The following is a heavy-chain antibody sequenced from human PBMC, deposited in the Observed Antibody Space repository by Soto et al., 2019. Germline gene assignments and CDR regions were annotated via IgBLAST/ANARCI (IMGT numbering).Heavy chain of an antibody. CDR3: AKDQGFLEWIPQGGLDV. CDR2: LSSTGGST. V-gene: IGHV3-23*01. D-gene: IGHD3-3*01. J-gene: IGHJ6*02. Sequence: EVQLLESGGGLAQPGGSLRLSCEVSGFTFRKYVMTWVRQAPGKGLEWVSSLSSTGGSTYYADSVKGRFTVSRDNSKNTLFLQMKSLRAEDTAIYHCAKDQGFLEWIPQGGLDVWGPGTTVAVSS. CDR1: GFTFRKYV.